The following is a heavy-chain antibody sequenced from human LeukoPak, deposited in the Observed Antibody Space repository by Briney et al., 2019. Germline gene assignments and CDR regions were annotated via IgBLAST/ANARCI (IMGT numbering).Heavy chain of an antibody. Sequence: SVKVSCKASGGTFSSYAISWVRQAPGQGLEWMGGIIPIFGTANYAQKFRGRVTNTADESTSTAYMELSSLRSEDTAVYYCARDLGYSYPRIWFDPWGQGTLVTVSS. CDR2: IIPIFGTA. D-gene: IGHD5-18*01. J-gene: IGHJ5*02. V-gene: IGHV1-69*13. CDR1: GGTFSSYA. CDR3: ARDLGYSYPRIWFDP.